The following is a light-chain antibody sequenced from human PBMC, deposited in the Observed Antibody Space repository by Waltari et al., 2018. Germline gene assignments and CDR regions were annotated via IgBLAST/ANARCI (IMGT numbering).Light chain of an antibody. V-gene: IGLV2-14*01. Sequence: QSALTQPASVSGSPGQPITVSCTGTSRDVGSYNYVSWYQHHAGKAPKLIISEVTNRPSGVSDRFSGSKSGNTASLTISGLQAEDEADYYCNSYTRSAVYVFGTGTTVTVL. CDR3: NSYTRSAVYV. J-gene: IGLJ1*01. CDR2: EVT. CDR1: SRDVGSYNY.